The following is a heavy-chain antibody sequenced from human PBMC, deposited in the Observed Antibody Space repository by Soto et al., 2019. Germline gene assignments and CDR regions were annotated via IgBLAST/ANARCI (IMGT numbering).Heavy chain of an antibody. CDR1: GGTFSSYT. Sequence: QVQLVQSGAEVKKPGSSVKVSCKASGGTFSSYTISWVRQAPGQGLEWMGRIIPILGIANYAQKFQGRVTITADKSTSTAYRELSSLRSEDTAVYYCARLANYCSSTSCYGLDYWGQGTLVIVSS. CDR2: IIPILGIA. CDR3: ARLANYCSSTSCYGLDY. J-gene: IGHJ4*02. V-gene: IGHV1-69*02. D-gene: IGHD2-2*01.